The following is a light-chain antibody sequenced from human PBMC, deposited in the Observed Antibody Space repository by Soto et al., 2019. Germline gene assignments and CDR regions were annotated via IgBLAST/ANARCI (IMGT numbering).Light chain of an antibody. Sequence: QSALTQPRSVSGSPGQSVTISCTGTSSDVGVYSYVSWYQQHPGKAPKLMIYDVTQRPSGVPDRFSGSKSGNTASLTISGLQAEDEADYYCCSYAGNYPLFGGGTKLTVL. V-gene: IGLV2-11*01. J-gene: IGLJ2*01. CDR1: SSDVGVYSY. CDR3: CSYAGNYPL. CDR2: DVT.